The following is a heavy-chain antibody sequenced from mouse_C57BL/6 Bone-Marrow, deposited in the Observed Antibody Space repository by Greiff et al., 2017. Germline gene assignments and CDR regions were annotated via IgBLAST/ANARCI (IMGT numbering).Heavy chain of an antibody. CDR2: INYDGSST. D-gene: IGHD2-10*02. J-gene: IGHJ2*01. CDR1: GFTFSDYY. Sequence: EVQVVESEGGLVQPGSSMKLSCTASGFTFSDYYMAWVRQVPEKGLEWVANINYDGSSTYYLDSLKSRFIISRDNAKNILYLQMSSLKSEDTATYYCAREVWGEYFDYWGQGTTLTVSS. CDR3: AREVWGEYFDY. V-gene: IGHV5-16*01.